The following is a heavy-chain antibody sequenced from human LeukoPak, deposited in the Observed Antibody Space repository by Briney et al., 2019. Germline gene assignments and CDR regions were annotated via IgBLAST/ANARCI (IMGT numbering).Heavy chain of an antibody. D-gene: IGHD2-2*01. Sequence: PGGALRLSWAASGFTFSSYAMIWVRQAPGKGLEWVSAISGSGGSTYYADSVKGRFTISRDNSKNTLYLQVNSLRAGDTAVYYCAKDLRSTSSRGVFDYWGQGTLVTVSS. CDR2: ISGSGGST. V-gene: IGHV3-23*01. CDR1: GFTFSSYA. J-gene: IGHJ4*02. CDR3: AKDLRSTSSRGVFDY.